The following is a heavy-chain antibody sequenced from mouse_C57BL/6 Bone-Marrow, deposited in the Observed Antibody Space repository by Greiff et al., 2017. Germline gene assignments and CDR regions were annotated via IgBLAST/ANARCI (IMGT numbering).Heavy chain of an antibody. Sequence: QVQLKESGAELVRPGTSVQMSCKASGYTFTNYWIGWAKQRPGHGLEWSGDIYPGGGYTNYNEKVKGKATLTAVNSSSPAYMQFSSLTSEDSAIYYCARVDSSGYGFAYWGQGTLVTVSA. CDR3: ARVDSSGYGFAY. CDR2: IYPGGGYT. D-gene: IGHD3-2*02. CDR1: GYTFTNYW. V-gene: IGHV1-63*01. J-gene: IGHJ3*01.